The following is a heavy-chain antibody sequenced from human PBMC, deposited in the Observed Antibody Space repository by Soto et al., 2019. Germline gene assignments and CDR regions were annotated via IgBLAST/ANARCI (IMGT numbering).Heavy chain of an antibody. D-gene: IGHD3-10*01. CDR2: VFPGGPT. CDR1: GDPITSYF. J-gene: IGHJ4*02. V-gene: IGHV4-4*07. CDR3: ARTLSGFTYGSRQFYFDY. Sequence: SETLSLTCNVSGDPITSYFWTWIRQPAGKGLEWIGHVFPGGPTSHNSSLKSRVSMSIDTSKNQFSLTLTSVTAADTAVYYCARTLSGFTYGSRQFYFDYWGQGTLVTVSS.